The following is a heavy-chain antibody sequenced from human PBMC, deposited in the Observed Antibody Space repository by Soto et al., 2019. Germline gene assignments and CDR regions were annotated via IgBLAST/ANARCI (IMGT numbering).Heavy chain of an antibody. J-gene: IGHJ6*02. CDR2: INHSGST. D-gene: IGHD3-10*01. CDR3: ARVLSHGSGSYYNPHYYYYGMDV. CDR1: GGSFSGYY. Sequence: SETLSLTCAVYGGSFSGYYWSWIRQPPGKGLEWIGEINHSGSTNYNPSLKSRVTISVDTSKNQFSLKLSSVTAADTAVYYCARVLSHGSGSYYNPHYYYYGMDVWGQGTTVTVSS. V-gene: IGHV4-34*01.